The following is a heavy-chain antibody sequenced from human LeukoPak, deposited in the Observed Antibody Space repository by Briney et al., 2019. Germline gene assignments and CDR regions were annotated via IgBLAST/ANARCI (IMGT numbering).Heavy chain of an antibody. D-gene: IGHD2-15*01. CDR2: IYYSGNT. CDR1: GGSINSGDYY. J-gene: IGHJ3*02. V-gene: IGHV4-39*01. Sequence: SETLSLTCTVSGGSINSGDYYWGWIRQPPGKGLEWIGSIYYSGNTYYNPSLKSRVTISVDTSKNQFSLKLSSVTAADTAVYYCARRYCSGDTCYDAFDIWGQGTMVTVSS. CDR3: ARRYCSGDTCYDAFDI.